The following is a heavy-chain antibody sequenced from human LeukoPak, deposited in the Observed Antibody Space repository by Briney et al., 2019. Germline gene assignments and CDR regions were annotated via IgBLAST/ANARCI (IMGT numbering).Heavy chain of an antibody. Sequence: ASVKVSCKASGYTFTSYYMHWVRQAPGQGLEWMGIINPSGGSTSYAQKFQGRVTMTRDTSTSTVYMELSSLRSEDTAVYYCARERATEYYDILTHGMDVWGQGTTVTVSS. J-gene: IGHJ6*02. CDR3: ARERATEYYDILTHGMDV. D-gene: IGHD3-9*01. CDR1: GYTFTSYY. V-gene: IGHV1-46*01. CDR2: INPSGGST.